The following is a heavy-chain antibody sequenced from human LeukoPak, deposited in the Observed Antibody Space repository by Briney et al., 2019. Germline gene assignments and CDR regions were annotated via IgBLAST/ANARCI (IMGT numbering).Heavy chain of an antibody. CDR2: ITTSDGNT. CDR3: AKDGGLWVSAHWGDS. V-gene: IGHV3-23*01. D-gene: IGHD7-27*01. CDR1: GFTFSSYT. Sequence: GGSLRLSCAASGFTFSSYTMSWVRQAPGKGLEWVSTITTSDGNTYYADSVKSRFTVSRDNSKNTLFLQMNSLRAEDTAVYYCAKDGGLWVSAHWGDSWGRGTLVTVSS. J-gene: IGHJ4*02.